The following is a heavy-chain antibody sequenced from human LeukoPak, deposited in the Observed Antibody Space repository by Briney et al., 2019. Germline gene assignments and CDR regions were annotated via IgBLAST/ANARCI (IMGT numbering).Heavy chain of an antibody. CDR2: IKQDGNEK. Sequence: PGGSLRLSCAASGFTFSSYWMSWVRQAPGKGLEWVANIKQDGNEKDYVDSVKGRFTISRDNAKNSLFLQMYSLRAEDTAVYYCARVGGRELGINDYWGQGTLVTVSS. D-gene: IGHD1-26*01. V-gene: IGHV3-7*03. CDR1: GFTFSSYW. CDR3: ARVGGRELGINDY. J-gene: IGHJ4*02.